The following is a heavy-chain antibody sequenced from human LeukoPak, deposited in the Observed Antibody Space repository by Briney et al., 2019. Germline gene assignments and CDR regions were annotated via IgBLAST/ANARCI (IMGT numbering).Heavy chain of an antibody. J-gene: IGHJ6*02. CDR3: AILESVDTAMADVDPDV. V-gene: IGHV1-2*04. Sequence: ASVKVSCKASGYTFTGYYMHWVRQAPGQGLEWMGWINPNSGGTNYAQKFQGWVTMTRDTSISTAYMELSRLRSDDTAVYYCAILESVDTAMADVDPDVWGQGTTATVSS. CDR2: INPNSGGT. CDR1: GYTFTGYY. D-gene: IGHD5-18*01.